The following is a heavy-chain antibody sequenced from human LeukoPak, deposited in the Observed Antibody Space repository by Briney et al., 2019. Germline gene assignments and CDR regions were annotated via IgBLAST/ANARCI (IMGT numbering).Heavy chain of an antibody. Sequence: GGSLRLSCAASGFTFSNYGMNWVRQAPGKGLEWVSAISGSGGGTFYADSVKGRFTISRDNSKNTLYLQMNSLRAEDTAVYYCAKDLYDDSSGPDYWGQGTLVTVSS. D-gene: IGHD3-22*01. CDR2: ISGSGGGT. J-gene: IGHJ4*02. CDR3: AKDLYDDSSGPDY. V-gene: IGHV3-23*01. CDR1: GFTFSNYG.